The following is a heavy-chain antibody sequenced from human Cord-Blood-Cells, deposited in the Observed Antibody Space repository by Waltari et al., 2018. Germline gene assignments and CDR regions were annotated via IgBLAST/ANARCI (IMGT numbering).Heavy chain of an antibody. Sequence: QVQLVESGGGVVQPGRSLRLSCAASGFTFSSYAMHWVRQAPGKGLEWVAVISYDGSNKYYADSVKGRFTISRDNSKNTLYLQMNSLRAEDTAVYYCARPWRGIAVAGQGDAFDIWGQGTMVTVSS. J-gene: IGHJ3*02. V-gene: IGHV3-30-3*01. D-gene: IGHD6-19*01. CDR2: ISYDGSNK. CDR3: ARPWRGIAVAGQGDAFDI. CDR1: GFTFSSYA.